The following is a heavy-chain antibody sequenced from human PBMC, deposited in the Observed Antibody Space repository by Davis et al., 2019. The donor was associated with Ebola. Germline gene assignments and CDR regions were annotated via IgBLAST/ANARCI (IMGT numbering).Heavy chain of an antibody. V-gene: IGHV3-7*03. CDR2: IKSDGSEQ. CDR3: ARLRRGGYFDY. D-gene: IGHD3-16*01. Sequence: GESLKISCAASGFTFRSYWMVWVRQAPGKGLEWVANIKSDGSEQYHVDSVKGRFTISRDNAKDLLYLQLNSLRAEDTAVYYCARLRRGGYFDYWGQGALVTVSS. J-gene: IGHJ4*02. CDR1: GFTFRSYW.